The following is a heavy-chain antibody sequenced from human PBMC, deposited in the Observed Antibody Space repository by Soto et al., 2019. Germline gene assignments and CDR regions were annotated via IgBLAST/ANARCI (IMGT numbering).Heavy chain of an antibody. J-gene: IGHJ4*02. CDR3: ARGAYYDSSGYLDY. CDR1: GFTFSSYG. Sequence: PGGSLRLSCAASGFTFSSYGMHWVRQAPGKGLEWVAVIWYDGSNKYYADSVKGRFTISRDNSKNTLYLQMNSLRAEDTAVYYCARGAYYDSSGYLDYWGQGTLVTVSS. V-gene: IGHV3-33*01. D-gene: IGHD3-22*01. CDR2: IWYDGSNK.